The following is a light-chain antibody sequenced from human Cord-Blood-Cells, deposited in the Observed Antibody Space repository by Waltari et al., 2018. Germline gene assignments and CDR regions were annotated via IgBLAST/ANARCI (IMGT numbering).Light chain of an antibody. J-gene: IGLJ3*02. CDR1: SSDVGGYNY. V-gene: IGLV2-11*01. Sequence: QSALTQPRSVSGSPGQSVTISCTGTSSDVGGYNYVSWYQQHPGKAPKLMICYFSKRPSWVPERFSGSKSGNTASLTSSWRQAEDAADYYCCSYAGTYTFEVFGGVTKLTVL. CDR2: YFS. CDR3: CSYAGTYTFEV.